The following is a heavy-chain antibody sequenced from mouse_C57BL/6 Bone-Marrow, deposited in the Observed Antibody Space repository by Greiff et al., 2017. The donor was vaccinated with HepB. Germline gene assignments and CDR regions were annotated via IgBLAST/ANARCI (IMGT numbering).Heavy chain of an antibody. CDR1: GYTFTSYG. D-gene: IGHD1-1*01. Sequence: VQVVESGAELARPGASVKLSCKASGYTFTSYGISWVKQRTGQGLEWIGEIYPRSGNTYYNEKFKGKATLTADKSSSTAYMELRSLTSEDSAVYFCALYYSYFDVWGTGTTVTVSS. CDR2: IYPRSGNT. CDR3: ALYYSYFDV. V-gene: IGHV1-81*01. J-gene: IGHJ1*03.